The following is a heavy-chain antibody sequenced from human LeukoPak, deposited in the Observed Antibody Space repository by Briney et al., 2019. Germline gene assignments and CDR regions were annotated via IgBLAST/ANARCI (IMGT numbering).Heavy chain of an antibody. CDR1: GSTFSSYA. D-gene: IGHD3-10*01. CDR2: IIPIFGIA. CDR3: ARSGEPPRYYYGMDV. Sequence: SVKVSCKASGSTFSSYAISWVRQAPGQGLEWMGRIIPIFGIANYAQKFQGRVTITADKSTSTAYMELSSLRSEDTAVYYCARSGEPPRYYYGMDVWGQGTTVTVSS. J-gene: IGHJ6*02. V-gene: IGHV1-69*04.